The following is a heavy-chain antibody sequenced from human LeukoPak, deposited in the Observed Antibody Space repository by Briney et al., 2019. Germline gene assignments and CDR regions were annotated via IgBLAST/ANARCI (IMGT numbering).Heavy chain of an antibody. CDR2: MNPNSGNT. J-gene: IGHJ5*02. CDR3: ASPAGGKGSGFNWFDP. Sequence: ASVKVSCKASGYTFTSYDINWVRQATGQGLEWMGWMNPNSGNTGYAQKFQGRVTITRNTSISTAYMELSSLRSEDTAVYYCASPAGGKGSGFNWFDPWGQGTLVTVSS. V-gene: IGHV1-8*03. D-gene: IGHD3-22*01. CDR1: GYTFTSYD.